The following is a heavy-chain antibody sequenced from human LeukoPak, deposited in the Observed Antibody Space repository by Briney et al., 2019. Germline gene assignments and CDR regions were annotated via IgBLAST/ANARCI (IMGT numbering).Heavy chain of an antibody. CDR3: ARDRRQIIVATTPYYHYYMDV. J-gene: IGHJ6*03. CDR2: ISYDGSNK. CDR1: GFTFSSYG. Sequence: GGSLRLSCAASGFTFSSYGMHWVRQAPGKGLEWVAVISYDGSNKYFADSVKGRFTISRDNSENTLSLQMRFLRVEDTAVYYCARDRRQIIVATTPYYHYYMDVWGKGTTVTVS. V-gene: IGHV3-30*19. D-gene: IGHD5-12*01.